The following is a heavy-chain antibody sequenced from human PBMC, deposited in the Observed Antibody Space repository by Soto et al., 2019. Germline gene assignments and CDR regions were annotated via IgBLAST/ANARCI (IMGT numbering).Heavy chain of an antibody. CDR2: ISYDGSNK. CDR1: GFTFSSYA. D-gene: IGHD3-9*01. J-gene: IGHJ5*02. V-gene: IGHV3-30-3*01. CDR3: ARGISPWDYDILTGYYTRHTKNWFDP. Sequence: GRSLRLSCAASGFTFSSYAMHWVRQAPGKGLEWVAVISYDGSNKYYADSVKGRFTISRDNSKNTLYLQMNSLRAEDTAVYYCARGISPWDYDILTGYYTRHTKNWFDPWGQGTLVTVSS.